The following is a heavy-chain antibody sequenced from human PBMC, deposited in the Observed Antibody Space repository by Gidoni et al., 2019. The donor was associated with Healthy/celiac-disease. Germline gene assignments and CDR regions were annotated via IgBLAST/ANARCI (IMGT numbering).Heavy chain of an antibody. CDR2: IYYSGRT. V-gene: IGHV4-59*01. D-gene: IGHD1-1*01. Sequence: QVQLQESGPGLVKPSETLSLTCTVSGGSISSYYWSWIRQPPGKGLEWIGYIYYSGRTNYHPSLKSRVTISVDTSKNQFSLKLSSVTAADTAVYYCARLPSRLQVFDYWGQGTLVTVSS. CDR1: GGSISSYY. CDR3: ARLPSRLQVFDY. J-gene: IGHJ4*02.